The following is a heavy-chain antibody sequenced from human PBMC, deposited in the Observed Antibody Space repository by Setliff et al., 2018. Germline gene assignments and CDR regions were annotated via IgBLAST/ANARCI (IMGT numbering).Heavy chain of an antibody. Sequence: PGGSLRLSCAASGFTFSSYGMHWVRQAPGKGLEWVAFIRYDGSNKYYVDSVKGRFTISRDNSKNTLYLQMNSLRAEDTAVYYCANVADSSSWYDRDYWGQGTLVTVSS. D-gene: IGHD6-13*01. J-gene: IGHJ4*02. CDR2: IRYDGSNK. CDR1: GFTFSSYG. V-gene: IGHV3-30*02. CDR3: ANVADSSSWYDRDY.